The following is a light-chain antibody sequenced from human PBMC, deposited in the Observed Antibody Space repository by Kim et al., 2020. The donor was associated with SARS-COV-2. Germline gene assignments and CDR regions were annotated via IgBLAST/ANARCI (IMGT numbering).Light chain of an antibody. Sequence: SPGEQAAPSCSSRRRGGSSCLAWYQQRPGQAPRLLIYSVSTRATGIPDRFSGSGSGTDFTLTISRLEPEDFAVYYCQQYGVAPPYTFGQGTKLEI. CDR2: SVS. V-gene: IGKV3-20*01. J-gene: IGKJ2*01. CDR1: RRGGSSC. CDR3: QQYGVAPPYT.